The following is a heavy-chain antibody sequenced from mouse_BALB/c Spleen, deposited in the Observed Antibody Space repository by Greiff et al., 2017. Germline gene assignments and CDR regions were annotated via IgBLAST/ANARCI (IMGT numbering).Heavy chain of an antibody. CDR3: ARRTTAYYFDY. CDR1: GYAFTNYL. Sequence: QVHVKQSGAELVRPGTSVKVSCKASGYAFTNYLIEWVKQRPGQGLEWIGVINPGSGGTNYNEKFKGKATLTADKSSSTAYMQLSSLTSDDSAVYFCARRTTAYYFDYWGQGTTLTVSS. CDR2: INPGSGGT. D-gene: IGHD1-2*01. J-gene: IGHJ2*01. V-gene: IGHV1-54*01.